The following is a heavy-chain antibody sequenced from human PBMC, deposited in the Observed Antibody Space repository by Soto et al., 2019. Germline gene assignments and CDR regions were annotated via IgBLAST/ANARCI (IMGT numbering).Heavy chain of an antibody. CDR2: IYWNGEK. CDR3: AHRIAAPGRTLDY. J-gene: IGHJ4*02. V-gene: IGHV2-5*01. CDR1: GFSLRTDAVG. Sequence: QITLKESGPTLVRPTQTLTLTCTVSGFSLRTDAVGVAWIRQFPGKALEWLGIIYWNGEKRYKSSLQTRLTITRDTSKNQVVLTMTDMAPLDTATYFCAHRIAAPGRTLDYWGQGVLVTVSS. D-gene: IGHD6-13*01.